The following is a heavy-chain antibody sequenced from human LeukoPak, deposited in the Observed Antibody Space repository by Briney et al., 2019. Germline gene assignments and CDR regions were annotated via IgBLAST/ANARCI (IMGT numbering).Heavy chain of an antibody. CDR2: IIPILGIA. CDR1: GGTFISYA. Sequence: SVKVSCKASGGTFISYAISWVRQAPGQGLEWMGRIIPILGIANYAQKFQGRVTITADKSTSTAYMELSSLRSEDTAVYYCARNSIVVVPGGFDPWGQGTLVTVSA. CDR3: ARNSIVVVPGGFDP. J-gene: IGHJ5*02. D-gene: IGHD2-2*01. V-gene: IGHV1-69*04.